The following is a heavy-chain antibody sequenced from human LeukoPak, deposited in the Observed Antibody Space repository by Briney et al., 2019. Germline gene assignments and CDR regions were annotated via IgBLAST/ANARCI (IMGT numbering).Heavy chain of an antibody. CDR3: ARDLIDP. CDR1: GFTVSSNY. CDR2: ISSSSSYI. J-gene: IGHJ5*02. V-gene: IGHV3-21*01. Sequence: GGSLRLSCAASGFTVSSNYMSWVRQAPGKGLEWVSSISSSSSYIYYADSVKGRFTISRDNAKNSLYLQMNSLRAEDTAVYYCARDLIDPWGQGTLVTVSS.